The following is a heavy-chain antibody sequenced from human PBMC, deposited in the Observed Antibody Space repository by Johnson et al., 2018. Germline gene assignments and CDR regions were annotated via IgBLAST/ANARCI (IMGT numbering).Heavy chain of an antibody. CDR3: ARGGHGAHRYYYYMDV. V-gene: IGHV3-23*04. Sequence: EVQLVESGGGLVKPGGSLRVSCAASGFTFSSYNMNWVRQAPGKGLEWVSGISGSGGSTNSADSVKGRFTIARDNSKNTLYLQMNSLRAEDTAVYYCARGGHGAHRYYYYMDVWGKGTTVTVSS. CDR1: GFTFSSYN. D-gene: IGHD1-14*01. J-gene: IGHJ6*03. CDR2: ISGSGGST.